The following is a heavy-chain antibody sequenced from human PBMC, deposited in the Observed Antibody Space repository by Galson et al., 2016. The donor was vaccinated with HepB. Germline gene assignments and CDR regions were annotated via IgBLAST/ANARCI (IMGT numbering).Heavy chain of an antibody. Sequence: SLRLSCATSGFIFSDSWMHWVRQSPGKGLVWVARINIDGTSTTYADSVKGRFIISRDNAQNTVYLQMNSLRAEDTALYYCARAGSGYRNGKFDYWGQGTLVTVSS. V-gene: IGHV3-74*01. CDR3: ARAGSGYRNGKFDY. CDR2: INIDGTST. D-gene: IGHD5-18*01. J-gene: IGHJ4*02. CDR1: GFIFSDSW.